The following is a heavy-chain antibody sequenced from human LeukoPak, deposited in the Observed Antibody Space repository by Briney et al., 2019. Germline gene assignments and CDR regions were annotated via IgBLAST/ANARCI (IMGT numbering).Heavy chain of an antibody. D-gene: IGHD3-10*01. J-gene: IGHJ4*02. CDR3: ARRGIRGVN. CDR1: GGSFSGYY. CDR2: INHSGST. V-gene: IGHV4-34*01. Sequence: SETLSLTCAVYGGSFSGYYWSWIRQPPGKGLEWIGEINHSGSTNYNPSLKSRVTISVDTSKNQFSLKLNSVAAADTAVYYCARRGIRGVNWGQGTLVTVSS.